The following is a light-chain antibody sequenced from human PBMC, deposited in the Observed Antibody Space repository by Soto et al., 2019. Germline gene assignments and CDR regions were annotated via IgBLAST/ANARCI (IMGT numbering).Light chain of an antibody. V-gene: IGKV1-33*01. CDR1: QDIRTS. J-gene: IGKJ4*01. CDR3: QQYDNRLT. Sequence: DIQLTQSPSSLSASVGDRVTITCQASQDIRTSLNWYQQKPGKAPKLLIYDASNLETGVPSRFSGSGSGTDFTFTFSSLQPEDVATYYCQQYDNRLTFGGGTKVDIK. CDR2: DAS.